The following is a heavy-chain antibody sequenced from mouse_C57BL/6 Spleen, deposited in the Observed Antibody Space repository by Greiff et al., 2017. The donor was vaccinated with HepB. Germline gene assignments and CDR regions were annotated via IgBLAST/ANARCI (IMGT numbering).Heavy chain of an antibody. V-gene: IGHV5-17*01. Sequence: EVKLMESGGGLVKPGGSLKLSCAASGFTFSDYGMHWVRQAPEKGLEWVAYISSGSSTIYYADTVKGRFTISRDNAKNTLFLQMTSLRYADTAIYYCASRGNGAMDYWGQGTSVTVSS. CDR3: ASRGNGAMDY. CDR1: GFTFSDYG. D-gene: IGHD2-1*01. CDR2: ISSGSSTI. J-gene: IGHJ4*01.